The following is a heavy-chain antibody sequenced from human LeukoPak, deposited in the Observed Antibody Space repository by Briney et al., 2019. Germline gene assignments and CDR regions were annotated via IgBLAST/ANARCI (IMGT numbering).Heavy chain of an antibody. J-gene: IGHJ4*02. Sequence: GGSLRLSCAASGFAFSSYCMHWVRQAPGKGLVWVSRINSDGSSTNYADSVKGRFTISRDNAKNTLYLQMNSLRAEDTAVYYCARDSSGWYGNFDYWGQGTLVTVSS. CDR1: GFAFSSYC. CDR3: ARDSSGWYGNFDY. CDR2: INSDGSST. D-gene: IGHD6-19*01. V-gene: IGHV3-74*01.